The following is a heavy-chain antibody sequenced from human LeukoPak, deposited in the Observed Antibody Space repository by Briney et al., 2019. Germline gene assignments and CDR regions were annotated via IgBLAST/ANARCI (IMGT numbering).Heavy chain of an antibody. J-gene: IGHJ4*02. D-gene: IGHD4-17*01. CDR1: GFTFSSYG. V-gene: IGHV3-30*02. Sequence: GGSLRLSCAASGFTFSSYGMHWVRQAPGKGLEWVAFIRRYDGSNKYYADSVKGRFTISRDNSKNTLCLQMNSLRAEDTAVYYCAKVNGYGEPTDYWGQGTLVTVSS. CDR3: AKVNGYGEPTDY. CDR2: IRRYDGSNK.